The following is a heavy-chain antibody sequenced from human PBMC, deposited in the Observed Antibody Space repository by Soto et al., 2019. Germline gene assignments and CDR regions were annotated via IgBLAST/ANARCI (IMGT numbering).Heavy chain of an antibody. V-gene: IGHV4-61*01. CDR3: ARRVDYGTYFYYGMDV. D-gene: IGHD4-17*01. Sequence: QVQLQESGPGLMKPSETLSLTCTVSGGSVSSVNSYWSWIRQAPGKGLEWIGYIYYSGSTNYNPSRKSRVSISLDTSKNQFSLKLTSVTAADTAVYYCARRVDYGTYFYYGMDVWGQGTTVTVSS. CDR2: IYYSGST. CDR1: GGSVSSVNSY. J-gene: IGHJ6*02.